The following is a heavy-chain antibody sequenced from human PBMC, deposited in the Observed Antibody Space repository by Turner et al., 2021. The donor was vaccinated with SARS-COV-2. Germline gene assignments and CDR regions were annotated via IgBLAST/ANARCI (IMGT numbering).Heavy chain of an antibody. CDR1: GFPCSSYA. V-gene: IGHV3-23*01. CDR2: LSGSGGST. D-gene: IGHD4-17*01. J-gene: IGHJ4*02. Sequence: EVQLLESGGGLVQPGGSLRLSCAASGFPCSSYAMSWVRQAPGKGVEWVSALSGSGGSTYYADSVKGRFTISRDTSKNTLYLQMNSLRAEDTAVYYCAKVPPYGDYFDYWGQGTLVTVSS. CDR3: AKVPPYGDYFDY.